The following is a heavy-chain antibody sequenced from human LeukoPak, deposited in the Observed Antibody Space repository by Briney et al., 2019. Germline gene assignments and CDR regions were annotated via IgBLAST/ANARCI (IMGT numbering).Heavy chain of an antibody. Sequence: PGGSLRVSCAASGFTFSNFAMAWVRQVPEKGLKWVSFIRGGGAGAHYADSVRGRFTISRDNSKNTLYLEMNSLRADDTAVYYCAKASYSYGNDAFDIWGQGTKVTVSS. CDR3: AKASYSYGNDAFDI. D-gene: IGHD3-16*02. J-gene: IGHJ3*02. V-gene: IGHV3-23*01. CDR1: GFTFSNFA. CDR2: IRGGGAGA.